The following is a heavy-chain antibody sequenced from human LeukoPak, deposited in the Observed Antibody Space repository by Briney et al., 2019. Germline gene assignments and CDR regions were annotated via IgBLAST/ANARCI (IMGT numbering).Heavy chain of an antibody. D-gene: IGHD1-26*01. Sequence: SETLSLTCTVSGGSVSSGSYYWSWIRQPPGTGLEWIGYIYYSGSTNYNPSLKSRVTISVDTSKNQFSLKLSSVTAADTAVYYCARDTTYSGSDYWGQGTLVTVSS. J-gene: IGHJ4*02. CDR1: GGSVSSGSYY. CDR2: IYYSGST. CDR3: ARDTTYSGSDY. V-gene: IGHV4-61*01.